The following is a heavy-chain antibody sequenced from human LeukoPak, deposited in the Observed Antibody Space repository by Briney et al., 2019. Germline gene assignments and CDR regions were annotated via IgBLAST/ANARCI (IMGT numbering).Heavy chain of an antibody. CDR2: IIPIFGIA. Sequence: SVKVSCKASGGTFSSYAISWVRQAPGQGLEWMGRIIPIFGIANYAQKFQGRVTITTDESTSTAYMELSSLRSEDTAVYYCARDGGYSYGYAYWGQGTLVTVSS. CDR3: ARDGGYSYGYAY. J-gene: IGHJ4*02. D-gene: IGHD5-18*01. V-gene: IGHV1-69*05. CDR1: GGTFSSYA.